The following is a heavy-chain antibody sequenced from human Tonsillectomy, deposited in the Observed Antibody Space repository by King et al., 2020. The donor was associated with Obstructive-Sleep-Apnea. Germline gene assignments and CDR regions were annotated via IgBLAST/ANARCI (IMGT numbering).Heavy chain of an antibody. CDR1: GYTFTSYA. CDR3: ARADYGGLYYFDY. V-gene: IGHV1-3*01. Sequence: VQLVQSGAEVKKPGASVKVSCKASGYTFTSYAMHCVRQAPGQRLEWMGWINAGNGNTKYSQKFQGRVTITRDTSASTAYMELSSLRSEDTAVYYCARADYGGLYYFDYWGQGTLVTVSS. J-gene: IGHJ4*02. CDR2: INAGNGNT. D-gene: IGHD4-23*01.